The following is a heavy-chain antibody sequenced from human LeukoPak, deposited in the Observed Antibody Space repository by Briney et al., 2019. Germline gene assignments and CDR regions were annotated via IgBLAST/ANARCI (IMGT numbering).Heavy chain of an antibody. V-gene: IGHV3-23*01. CDR3: TKFDN. CDR1: GFTFSSYG. Sequence: PGRSLRLSCAASGFTFSSYGMHWVRQAPGKGLEWVSTITGSDDSSFYANSVKGRFTISRDNSKNTVFLHMTSLRAEDTAVYYCTKFDNWGQGVLVIVSS. J-gene: IGHJ4*02. CDR2: ITGSDDSS.